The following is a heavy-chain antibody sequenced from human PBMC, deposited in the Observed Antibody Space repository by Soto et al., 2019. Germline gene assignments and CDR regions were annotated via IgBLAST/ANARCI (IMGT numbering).Heavy chain of an antibody. J-gene: IGHJ4*02. V-gene: IGHV3-30*18. D-gene: IGHD6-19*01. Sequence: PGGSLRLSCAASGFTFSSYGMHLVRQAPGKGLECVSVISYDGSNKYYADSVKGRFTISRDNSKNTLYLQMNSLRAEDTAVYYCAKDLSAVSGTGGDYWGQGTLVTVSS. CDR2: ISYDGSNK. CDR1: GFTFSSYG. CDR3: AKDLSAVSGTGGDY.